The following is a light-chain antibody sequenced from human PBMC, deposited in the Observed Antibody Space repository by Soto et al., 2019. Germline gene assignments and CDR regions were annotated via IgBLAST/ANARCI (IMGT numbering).Light chain of an antibody. CDR3: QQRSIPLS. J-gene: IGKJ4*01. CDR2: DAS. CDR1: QSVSSY. Sequence: EIVLTQSPATLSLSPGERATLSCRASQSVSSYLAWYQQKPGQAPRLLIYDASNRATGIPARFSGSGSGTDFTLTISSLEPDDFSVYYCQQRSIPLSFGGGTKVEIK. V-gene: IGKV3-11*01.